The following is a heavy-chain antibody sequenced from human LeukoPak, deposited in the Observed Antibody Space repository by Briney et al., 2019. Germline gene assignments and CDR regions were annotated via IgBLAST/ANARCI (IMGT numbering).Heavy chain of an antibody. CDR3: AKGIVVVIKAPYYFDY. D-gene: IGHD3-22*01. J-gene: IGHJ4*02. V-gene: IGHV3-23*01. Sequence: GESLRLSCAASGFTFSSYAMSWVRQAPGKGLEWVSAISGSGGSTYYADSVKGRFTISRDNSKNTLYLQMNSLRAEDTAVYYCAKGIVVVIKAPYYFDYWGQGTLVTVSS. CDR2: ISGSGGST. CDR1: GFTFSSYA.